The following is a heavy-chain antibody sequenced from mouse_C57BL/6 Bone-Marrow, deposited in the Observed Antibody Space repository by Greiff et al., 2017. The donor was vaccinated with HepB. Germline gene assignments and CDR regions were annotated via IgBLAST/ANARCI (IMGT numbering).Heavy chain of an antibody. J-gene: IGHJ2*01. Sequence: VHVKQSGAELVKPGASVKLSCTASGFNIKDYYMHWVKQRTEQGLEWIGRIDPEDGETKYAPKFQGKATITADTSSNTAYLQLSSLTSEDTAVYYCAREVDSSAPFDYWGQGTTLTVSS. D-gene: IGHD3-2*02. V-gene: IGHV14-2*01. CDR2: IDPEDGET. CDR3: AREVDSSAPFDY. CDR1: GFNIKDYY.